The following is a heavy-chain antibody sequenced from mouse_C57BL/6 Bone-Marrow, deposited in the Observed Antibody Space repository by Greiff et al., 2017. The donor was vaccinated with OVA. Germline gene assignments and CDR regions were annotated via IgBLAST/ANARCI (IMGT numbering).Heavy chain of an antibody. D-gene: IGHD3-2*02. J-gene: IGHJ3*01. CDR1: GFSLTSYG. CDR3: ASQTAQATYWFAY. CDR2: IWSGGST. Sequence: QVQLQQSGPGLVQPSQSLSITCTVSGFSLTSYGVHWVRQSPGKGLEWLGVIWSGGSTDYNAAFISRLSISRDNSKSQVFFKMSSLQADDTAIYYCASQTAQATYWFAYWGQGTLVTVSA. V-gene: IGHV2-2*01.